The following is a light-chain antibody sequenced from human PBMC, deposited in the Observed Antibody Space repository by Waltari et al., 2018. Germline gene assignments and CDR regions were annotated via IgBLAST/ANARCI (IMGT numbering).Light chain of an antibody. J-gene: IGLJ3*02. CDR1: TNDLGGYNY. CDR3: CSFTRSSTWV. CDR2: DVT. Sequence: QSALTQPASVSGSPGQSIIISCTGTTNDLGGYNYVSWYQQHPGKAPKLMIYDVTSRPSGVSSRFSGSKSGNTASLIISGLQAEDEADYYCCSFTRSSTWVFGGGTKVTVL. V-gene: IGLV2-14*03.